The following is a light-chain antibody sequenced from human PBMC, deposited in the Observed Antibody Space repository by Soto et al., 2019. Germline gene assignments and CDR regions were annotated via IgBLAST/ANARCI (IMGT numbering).Light chain of an antibody. Sequence: EIVLTQSPGTLSLSPGERATLSCRASQSVSSTYLAWDQQKPGQAPRLLIYGASSRATGIPDRFSGSGSGTDFTLTISLLEAEDFAVYYCQQYGSSAWTFGQGNKVEI. J-gene: IGKJ1*01. CDR3: QQYGSSAWT. CDR1: QSVSSTY. CDR2: GAS. V-gene: IGKV3-20*01.